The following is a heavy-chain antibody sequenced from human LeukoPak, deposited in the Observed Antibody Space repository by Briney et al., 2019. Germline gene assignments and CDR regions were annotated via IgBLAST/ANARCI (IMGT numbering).Heavy chain of an antibody. CDR3: ASVAYDFWSGDSISNWFDP. V-gene: IGHV4-39*01. CDR1: GGSISSSSYY. CDR2: IYYSGST. J-gene: IGHJ5*02. Sequence: PSETLSLTCTVSGGSISSSSYYWGWLRQPPGKGREWIGSIYYSGSTYYNPSLKSRVTISVDTSKNQFSLKLSSVTAADTAVYYCASVAYDFWSGDSISNWFDPWGQGTLVTVSS. D-gene: IGHD3-3*01.